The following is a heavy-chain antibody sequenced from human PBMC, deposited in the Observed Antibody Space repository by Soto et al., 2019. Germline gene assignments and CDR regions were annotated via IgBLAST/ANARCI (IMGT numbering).Heavy chain of an antibody. CDR3: ARLVHPSSYDSVGLIFDWTGQINWFDP. J-gene: IGHJ5*02. CDR1: GYVFTSYW. CDR2: IDPSDSYT. V-gene: IGHV5-10-1*01. Sequence: PGEALMVTCKGSGYVFTSYWIIWVRQMPGKGLEWMGRIDPSDSYTNYSPSFQGHITISADKSISTAYLQWSSLKASDTAMYYCARLVHPSSYDSVGLIFDWTGQINWFDPWGQGTLVTVSS. D-gene: IGHD3-9*01.